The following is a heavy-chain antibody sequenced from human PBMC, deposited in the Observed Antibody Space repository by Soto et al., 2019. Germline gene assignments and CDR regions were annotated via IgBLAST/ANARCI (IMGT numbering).Heavy chain of an antibody. Sequence: GGSLRLSCAASGFTFSSYAMSWVRQAPGKGLEWVSSISGSSTYIYYADSVKGRFTISRDNAKNSVYLYMDSLRAEDTAVYYCARAEMTSVTTFHFDYWGQGTLVTVSS. D-gene: IGHD4-17*01. J-gene: IGHJ4*02. CDR3: ARAEMTSVTTFHFDY. V-gene: IGHV3-21*01. CDR1: GFTFSSYA. CDR2: ISGSSTYI.